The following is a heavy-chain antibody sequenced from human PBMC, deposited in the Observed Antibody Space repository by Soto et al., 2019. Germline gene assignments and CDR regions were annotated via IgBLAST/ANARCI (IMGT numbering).Heavy chain of an antibody. Sequence: GASVKVSCKASGYTFTSYYIHWVRQAPGQGLEWMGVINPSGGCTTYAQKFQDTVTMTRDTSASTVYMELSSLRSEDTAVYYCARENWFDSWGQGTLVTVSS. J-gene: IGHJ5*01. CDR2: INPSGGCT. CDR1: GYTFTSYY. CDR3: ARENWFDS. V-gene: IGHV1-46*01.